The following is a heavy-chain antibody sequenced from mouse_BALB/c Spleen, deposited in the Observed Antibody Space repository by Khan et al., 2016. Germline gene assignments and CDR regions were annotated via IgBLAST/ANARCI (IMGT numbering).Heavy chain of an antibody. CDR2: ISYSGST. D-gene: IGHD1-2*01. V-gene: IGHV3-2*02. CDR1: GYSITSDYA. Sequence: EVQLQESGPGLVKPSQSLSLTCTVTGYSITSDYAWNWFRQFPGNKLEWMGYISYSGSTRYYPSLNSRISITRDTSRNQFFLQLNSVTTEDTATYYCARTPTAYYAMDYWGQGTSVTVSS. J-gene: IGHJ4*01. CDR3: ARTPTAYYAMDY.